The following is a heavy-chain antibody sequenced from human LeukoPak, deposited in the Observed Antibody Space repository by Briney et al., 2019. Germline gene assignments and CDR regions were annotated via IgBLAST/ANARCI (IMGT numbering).Heavy chain of an antibody. V-gene: IGHV3-33*08. CDR1: GFTFSSYG. CDR2: IRYDGSNK. D-gene: IGHD6-6*01. J-gene: IGHJ3*02. CDR3: ARSSSSSGRSAFDI. Sequence: GGSLRLSCAASGFTFSSYGMHWVRQAPGKGLEWVAFIRYDGSNKYYADSVKGRFTISRDNSKNTLYLQMNSLRAEDTAVYHCARSSSSSGRSAFDIWGQGTMATVSS.